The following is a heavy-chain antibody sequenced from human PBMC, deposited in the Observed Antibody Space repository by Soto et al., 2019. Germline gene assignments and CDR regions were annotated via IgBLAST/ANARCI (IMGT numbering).Heavy chain of an antibody. CDR3: AKDQDIVVVVAAANAFDI. CDR2: ISGSGGST. D-gene: IGHD2-15*01. CDR1: GFTFSSYA. J-gene: IGHJ3*02. Sequence: GGSLRLSCAASGFTFSSYAMSWVRQAPGKGLEWVSAISGSGGSTYYADSVKGRFTISRDNSKNTLYLQMNSLRAEDTAVYYCAKDQDIVVVVAAANAFDIWGQGTMVTVSS. V-gene: IGHV3-23*01.